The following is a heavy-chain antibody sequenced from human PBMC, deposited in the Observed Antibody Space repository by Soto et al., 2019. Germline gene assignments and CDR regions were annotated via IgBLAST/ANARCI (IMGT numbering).Heavy chain of an antibody. CDR3: ARRPIKHMVRGVIFYFDY. CDR2: INHSGST. V-gene: IGHV4-34*01. CDR1: GGSFSGYY. J-gene: IGHJ4*02. Sequence: PSETLSLTCAVYGGSFSGYYWSWIRQPPGKGLEWIGEINHSGSTNYNPSLKSRVTISVDTSKNQFSLKLSSVTAADTAVYYCARRPIKHMVRGVIFYFDYWGQGTLVTVSS. D-gene: IGHD3-10*01.